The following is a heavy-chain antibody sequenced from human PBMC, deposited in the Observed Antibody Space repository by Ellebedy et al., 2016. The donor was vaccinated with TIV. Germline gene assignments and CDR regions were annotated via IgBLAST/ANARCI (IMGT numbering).Heavy chain of an antibody. Sequence: GESLKISXAASGFTLNNAWMNWVRQAPGKGLEWLGRLKSKSDGGTTDYAAPVRGRFTISRDDSKNTLYLQMNSLITEDTAVYYCTSERYYYGSGYYYYYMDVWGRGTTVTVSS. D-gene: IGHD3-10*01. J-gene: IGHJ6*03. CDR2: LKSKSDGGTT. CDR1: GFTLNNAW. V-gene: IGHV3-15*01. CDR3: TSERYYYGSGYYYYYMDV.